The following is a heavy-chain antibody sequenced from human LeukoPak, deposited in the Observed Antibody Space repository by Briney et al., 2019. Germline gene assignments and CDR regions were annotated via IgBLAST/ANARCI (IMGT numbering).Heavy chain of an antibody. CDR3: ARDYYGSEFDY. CDR2: MNPNSGNT. J-gene: IGHJ4*02. V-gene: IGHV1-8*03. CDR1: GYTFTSYD. Sequence: KPGASVKVSCKASGYTFTSYDINWVRQATGQGLEWLVWMNPNSGNTGYAQKFQGRVTITRYTSISTAYMELSSLRSEDTAVYYCARDYYGSEFDYWGQGTLVTVSS. D-gene: IGHD3-10*01.